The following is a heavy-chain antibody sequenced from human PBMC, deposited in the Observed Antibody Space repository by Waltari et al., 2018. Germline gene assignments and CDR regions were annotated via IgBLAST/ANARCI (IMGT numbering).Heavy chain of an antibody. CDR1: GYTLTELS. Sequence: QVQLVQSGAEVKKPGASVKVSCKVSGYTLTELSMHWVRQAPGKGLEWMGGFDPEDGETIYAQKCQGRVTMTEDTSTDTAYMELSSLRSEDTAVYYCATDYGSGSYYNVPTYGMDVWGQGTTVTVSS. D-gene: IGHD3-10*01. CDR3: ATDYGSGSYYNVPTYGMDV. CDR2: FDPEDGET. V-gene: IGHV1-24*01. J-gene: IGHJ6*02.